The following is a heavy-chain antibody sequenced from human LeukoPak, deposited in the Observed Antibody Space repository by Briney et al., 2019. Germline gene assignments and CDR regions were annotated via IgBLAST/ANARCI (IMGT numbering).Heavy chain of an antibody. Sequence: GRSLRLSCAASGFSFSSYAIHWVRQAPGKGLEWVAAISYDGSKKYYADSVKGRFTISRDNSKNTLYLQMDSLRSEDTAVYHCARPQAYYFDYWGQGTLVTVSS. CDR2: ISYDGSKK. J-gene: IGHJ4*02. CDR1: GFSFSSYA. CDR3: ARPQAYYFDY. V-gene: IGHV3-30*01.